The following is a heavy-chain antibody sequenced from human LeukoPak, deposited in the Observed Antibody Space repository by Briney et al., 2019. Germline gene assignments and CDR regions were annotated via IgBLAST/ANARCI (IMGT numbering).Heavy chain of an antibody. CDR2: IYYSGST. CDR1: GGSINNYY. D-gene: IGHD1-26*01. J-gene: IGHJ4*02. CDR3: ARSQWERPDY. Sequence: SETLSLTCTVSGGSINNYYWSWIRQPPGKGLEWIGYIYYSGSTYYNPSLKSRVTISVDTSKNQFSLKLSSVTAADTAVYYCARSQWERPDYWGQGTLVTVSS. V-gene: IGHV4-59*08.